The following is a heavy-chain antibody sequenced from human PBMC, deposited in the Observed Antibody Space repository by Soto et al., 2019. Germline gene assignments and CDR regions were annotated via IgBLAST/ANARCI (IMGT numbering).Heavy chain of an antibody. V-gene: IGHV5-10-1*01. D-gene: IGHD4-4*01. CDR1: GYTFTTYW. CDR2: IDPGNSYT. Sequence: PGESLKLSCKCSGYTFTTYWITWVRQTPGKGLEWMGRIDPGNSYTSYNPSFQGHVTLSADMSISTAYLQWSSLKASDTAMYYCARHRDYSTYFDAFDIWGQGTMVTVSS. J-gene: IGHJ3*02. CDR3: ARHRDYSTYFDAFDI.